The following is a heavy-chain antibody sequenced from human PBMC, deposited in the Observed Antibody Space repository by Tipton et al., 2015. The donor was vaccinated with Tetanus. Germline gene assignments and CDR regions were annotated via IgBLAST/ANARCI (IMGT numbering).Heavy chain of an antibody. CDR2: IYTSGST. CDR3: ARDQRIRFLEPTSFFFNYGMDV. CDR1: GFTVSSNH. J-gene: IGHJ6*02. Sequence: LRLSCAVSGFTVSSNHMSWVRQAPGKGLEWIGRIYTSGSTNYNPSLKSRVTMSVDTSKNQFSLKLSSVTAADTAVYYCARDQRIRFLEPTSFFFNYGMDVWGQGTTVTVSS. V-gene: IGHV4-4*07. D-gene: IGHD3-3*01.